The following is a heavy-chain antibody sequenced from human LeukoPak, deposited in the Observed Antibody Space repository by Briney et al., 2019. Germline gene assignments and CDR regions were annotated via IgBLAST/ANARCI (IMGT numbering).Heavy chain of an antibody. V-gene: IGHV4-59*12. CDR2: IYYSGST. J-gene: IGHJ6*02. CDR1: GGSISSYY. D-gene: IGHD2-2*01. Sequence: SETLSLTCTVSGGSISSYYWSWIRQPPGKGLEWIGYIYYSGSTNYNPSLKSRVTISVDTSKNQFSLKLSSVTAADTAVYYCARAVTYCSSTSCLYYYYGMDVWGQGTTVTVSS. CDR3: ARAVTYCSSTSCLYYYYGMDV.